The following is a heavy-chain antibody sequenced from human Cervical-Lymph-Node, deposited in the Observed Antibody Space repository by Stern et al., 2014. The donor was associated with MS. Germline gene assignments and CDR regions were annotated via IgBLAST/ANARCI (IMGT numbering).Heavy chain of an antibody. CDR2: INSSGGT. Sequence: QVQLQQWGAGLLRPLETLSLTCAVQGASFSDNYWSWIRQTPGKGLEWIGEINSSGGTHYNPSLMSRATLSVDPSRNQFSLKLSSLTAADTAMYYCARERKVERSSRLLVSFDVWGQGTLVTVSS. J-gene: IGHJ3*01. V-gene: IGHV4-34*01. CDR1: GASFSDNY. D-gene: IGHD1-1*01. CDR3: ARERKVERSSRLLVSFDV.